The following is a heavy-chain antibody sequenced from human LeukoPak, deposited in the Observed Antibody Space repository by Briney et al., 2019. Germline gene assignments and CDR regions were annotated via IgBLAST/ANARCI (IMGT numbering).Heavy chain of an antibody. Sequence: WGALRLSCAASGFIFNNYAMSWVRQAPGKGLEWVSSISSSSGYIFYADSLKGRFTISRDNAKNSLYLQMNSLRAEDTAVYYCAKSYMFRGLTYAFDIWGQGTMLTVSS. V-gene: IGHV3-21*01. J-gene: IGHJ3*02. D-gene: IGHD3-10*01. CDR3: AKSYMFRGLTYAFDI. CDR2: ISSSSGYI. CDR1: GFIFNNYA.